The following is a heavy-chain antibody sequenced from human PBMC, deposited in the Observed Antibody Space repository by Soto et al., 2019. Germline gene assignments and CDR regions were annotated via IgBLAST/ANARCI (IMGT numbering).Heavy chain of an antibody. CDR3: ARDRREELRGYYYYYGMDV. V-gene: IGHV3-53*01. CDR2: IYSGGST. CDR1: GFTVSSNY. Sequence: GGSLRLSCAASGFTVSSNYMSWVRQAPGKGLEWVSVIYSGGSTYYADSVKGRFTISRDNSKNTLYLQMNSLRAEDTAVYYCARDRREELRGYYYYYGMDVWGQGTTVTV. J-gene: IGHJ6*02. D-gene: IGHD1-7*01.